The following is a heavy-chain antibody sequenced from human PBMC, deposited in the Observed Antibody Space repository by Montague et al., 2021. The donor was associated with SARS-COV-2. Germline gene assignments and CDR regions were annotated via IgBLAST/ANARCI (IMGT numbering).Heavy chain of an antibody. D-gene: IGHD3-22*01. Sequence: SLRLSCATSGFTFNTYALHWVRQTPGKGLEWVAVISYDGTKTYYAASVKGRFTISRDTSKNTLYLQMDSLRAEDTAVYYCAKDSTRITMIVVVIPYYYMDVWGKGTTVTVSS. J-gene: IGHJ6*03. CDR1: GFTFNTYA. V-gene: IGHV3-30*04. CDR2: ISYDGTKT. CDR3: AKDSTRITMIVVVIPYYYMDV.